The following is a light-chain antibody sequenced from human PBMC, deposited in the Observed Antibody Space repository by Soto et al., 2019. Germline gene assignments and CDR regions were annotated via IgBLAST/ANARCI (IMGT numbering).Light chain of an antibody. CDR2: QHS. V-gene: IGLV3-1*01. CDR1: KLGDKY. Sequence: SSELTQPPSVSVSPGQTASITCSGDKLGDKYACWYQQKPRQSPVLVIYQHSKRPSGIPERFSGYNSGNTATLTIGGTQDKDEDDYYCQVWDSSTDVVFGGGTKLTVL. CDR3: QVWDSSTDVV. J-gene: IGLJ2*01.